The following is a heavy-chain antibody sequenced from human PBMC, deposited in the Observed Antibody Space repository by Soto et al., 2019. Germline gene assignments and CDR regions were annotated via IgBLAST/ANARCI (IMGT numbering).Heavy chain of an antibody. CDR2: MNPYTGKT. V-gene: IGHV1-8*01. J-gene: IGHJ4*02. CDR1: GYTFTTYD. CDR3: ATLTGTVDY. D-gene: IGHD1-20*01. Sequence: ASVKVSCKASGYTFTTYDINWVRQAPGQGLEWMGWMNPYTGKTGFAQKFQGRVTMTRDTSISTAYMELSRLRSDDTAVYYCATLTGTVDYWGQGTLVTVSS.